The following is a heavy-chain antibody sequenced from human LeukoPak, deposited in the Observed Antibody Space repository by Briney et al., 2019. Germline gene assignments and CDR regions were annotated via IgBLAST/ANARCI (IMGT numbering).Heavy chain of an antibody. CDR1: GGSFSGYY. D-gene: IGHD3-22*01. CDR2: INHSGST. J-gene: IGHJ4*02. Sequence: SETLSLTCAVYGGSFSGYYWSWIRQPPGKGLEWIGEINHSGSTNYSPSLKSRVTIPVDTSKNQFSLKLSSVTAADTAVYYCARAGDSSGYCDSWGQGTLVTVSS. V-gene: IGHV4-34*01. CDR3: ARAGDSSGYCDS.